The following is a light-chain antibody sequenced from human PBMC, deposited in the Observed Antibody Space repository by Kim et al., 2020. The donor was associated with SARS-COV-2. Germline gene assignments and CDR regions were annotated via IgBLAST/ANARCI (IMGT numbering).Light chain of an antibody. CDR1: ILGDQY. Sequence: SYELTQPPSVSVSPGRTASISCSGDILGDQYVSWYQQKAGQPPVLVIYYDTKRPSGIPERFSGSNSGNTATLTISGTQAIDEADYYCQAWDSTTVAFGGG. V-gene: IGLV3-1*01. CDR2: YDT. CDR3: QAWDSTTVA. J-gene: IGLJ2*01.